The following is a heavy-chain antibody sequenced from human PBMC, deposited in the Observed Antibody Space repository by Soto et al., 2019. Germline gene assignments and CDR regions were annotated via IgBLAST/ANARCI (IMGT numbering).Heavy chain of an antibody. V-gene: IGHV1-18*01. J-gene: IGHJ6*02. CDR3: ARGGYYDNYWGKLSHYGLDV. CDR1: GYTFIRYG. Sequence: QVQLAQSANEVKKPGASVRVSCKAAGYTFIRYGIAWVRQAPGQGLEWMGWISPYNDYTVNAQKFQGRVSMTADTATRTAHMNLRGRKSDDTAVYYCARGGYYDNYWGKLSHYGLDVWGQGTSVSVSS. CDR2: ISPYNDYT. D-gene: IGHD3-16*01.